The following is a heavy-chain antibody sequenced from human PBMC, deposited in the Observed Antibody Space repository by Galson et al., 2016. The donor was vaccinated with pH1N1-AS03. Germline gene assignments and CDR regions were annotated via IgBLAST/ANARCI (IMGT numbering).Heavy chain of an antibody. D-gene: IGHD3-22*01. V-gene: IGHV3-11*01. CDR3: ARGDYYDSSGHLKYLQE. CDR1: GFTFSDYY. J-gene: IGHJ1*01. Sequence: SLRLSCAASGFTFSDYYMSWIRQAPGKGLEWVSYISGSGSTIYYTDSVKGRFTISRDNAKNSLYLQMNSLRAEDTAVYYCARGDYYDSSGHLKYLQEWGQGTLVTVSS. CDR2: ISGSGSTI.